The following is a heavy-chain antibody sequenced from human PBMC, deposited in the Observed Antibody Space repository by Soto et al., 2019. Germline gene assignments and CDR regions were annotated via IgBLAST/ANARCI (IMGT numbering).Heavy chain of an antibody. Sequence: LRWSLRLCCAVSRFCFSRYVMCWVRQVPGKGLEWVSSISGSGGNTYYADSVKGRFTISRDNSKNTLYLQMSSLRAEDTAVYYCAHDACLNVVVVAPTRDYW. V-gene: IGHV3-23*01. J-gene: IGHJ4*01. D-gene: IGHD2-15*01. CDR2: ISGSGGNT. CDR1: RFCFSRYV. CDR3: AHDACLNVVVVAPTRDY.